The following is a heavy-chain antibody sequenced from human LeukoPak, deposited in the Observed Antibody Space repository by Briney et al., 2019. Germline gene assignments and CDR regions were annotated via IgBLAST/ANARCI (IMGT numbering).Heavy chain of an antibody. CDR1: GGSISSYY. D-gene: IGHD6-19*01. V-gene: IGHV4-59*01. J-gene: IGHJ4*02. Sequence: SETLSLTCTVSGGSISSYYWSWTRQPPGKGLEWIGYIYYSGSTNYNPSLKSRVTISVDTSKNQFSLKLSSVTAADTAVYYCAREAGRGNDYWGQGTLVTVSS. CDR3: AREAGRGNDY. CDR2: IYYSGST.